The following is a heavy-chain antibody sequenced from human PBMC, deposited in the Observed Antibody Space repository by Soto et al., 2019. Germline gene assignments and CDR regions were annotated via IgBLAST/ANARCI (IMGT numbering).Heavy chain of an antibody. J-gene: IGHJ6*02. D-gene: IGHD6-19*01. CDR2: ITSGSTI. Sequence: QVQLVESGGGLVKPGGSLRLSCAASGFTFSDYYMSWIRQAPGKGLEWVSYITSGSTIYYADSVKSRFTISRDNAKNSLYLQMNSLRAEDTAVYYCARAPYSSGWYDYYYGMDVWGQGTTVTVAS. V-gene: IGHV3-11*01. CDR1: GFTFSDYY. CDR3: ARAPYSSGWYDYYYGMDV.